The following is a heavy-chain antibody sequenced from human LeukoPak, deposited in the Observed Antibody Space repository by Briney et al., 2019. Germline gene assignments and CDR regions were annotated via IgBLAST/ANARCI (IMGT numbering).Heavy chain of an antibody. J-gene: IGHJ6*03. CDR1: GRSLSSYY. CDR2: IYYSGST. CDR3: ARGGVVPAAYYYYMDV. V-gene: IGHV4-59*01. D-gene: IGHD2-2*01. Sequence: SETLSLTCTVSGRSLSSYYWSWVRQPPGKGREWNGYIYYSGSTNDNPSLTSRVTISVDPSKNQFSLKLSSVTAADTAVYYCARGGVVPAAYYYYMDVWGKGTTVTVSS.